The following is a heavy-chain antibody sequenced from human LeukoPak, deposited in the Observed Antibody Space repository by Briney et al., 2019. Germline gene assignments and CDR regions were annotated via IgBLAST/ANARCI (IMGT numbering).Heavy chain of an antibody. CDR3: ARASYSYDINGWVPFDY. CDR2: IYTSGST. CDR1: GNSISSGDNY. D-gene: IGHD3-22*01. J-gene: IGHJ4*02. Sequence: PSQTLSLTCTVSGNSISSGDNYWSWIRQPAGKGREWIGRIYTSGSTNYNPSLKSRFTISGHRSKNLFSLRVSSVTAADTVVYYCARASYSYDINGWVPFDYWGQGTLVTVSS. V-gene: IGHV4-61*02.